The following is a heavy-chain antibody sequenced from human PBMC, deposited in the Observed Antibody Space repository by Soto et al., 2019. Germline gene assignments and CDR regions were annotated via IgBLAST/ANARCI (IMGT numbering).Heavy chain of an antibody. D-gene: IGHD2-21*02. J-gene: IGHJ6*02. V-gene: IGHV3-33*01. Sequence: QVQLVESGGGVVQPGRSLRLSCAASGFTFSSYGMHWVRQAPGKGLEWVAVIWYDGSNKYYADSVKGRFTISRDNSKNTLYLQMNSLRAEDTAVYYCARGSDSSYYYYYYGMDVWGQGTTVTVSS. CDR3: ARGSDSSYYYYYYGMDV. CDR1: GFTFSSYG. CDR2: IWYDGSNK.